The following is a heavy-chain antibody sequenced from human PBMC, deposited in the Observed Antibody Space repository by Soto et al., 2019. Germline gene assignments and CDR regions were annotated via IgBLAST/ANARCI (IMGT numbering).Heavy chain of an antibody. Sequence: SETLSLTCTVSGGSISSYYWSWIRQPPGKGLEWIGYIYYSGSTNYNPSLKSRVTMSVDTSKNQFSLKLSSVTAADTAVYYCARGGGGSFFWHFDLWGRGTLVTVPQ. CDR3: ARGGGGSFFWHFDL. CDR1: GGSISSYY. V-gene: IGHV4-59*01. CDR2: IYYSGST. D-gene: IGHD2-15*01. J-gene: IGHJ2*01.